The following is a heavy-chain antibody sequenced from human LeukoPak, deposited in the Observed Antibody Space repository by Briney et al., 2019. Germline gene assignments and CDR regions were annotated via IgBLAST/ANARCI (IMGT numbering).Heavy chain of an antibody. Sequence: ASVKVSCKASGYTFTSYYMHWVRQAPGQGLEWMGVINPSGDSTSYAQKFQGRVTMTRDTSTSTVYMELSSLRSEDTAVYYCARARPDTYYYDSSGYYYAFDIWGQGTMVTVSS. CDR3: ARARPDTYYYDSSGYYYAFDI. J-gene: IGHJ3*02. D-gene: IGHD3-22*01. CDR2: INPSGDST. CDR1: GYTFTSYY. V-gene: IGHV1-46*01.